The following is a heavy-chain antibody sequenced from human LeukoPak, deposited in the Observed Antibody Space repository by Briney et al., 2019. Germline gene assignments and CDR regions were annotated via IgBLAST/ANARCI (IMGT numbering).Heavy chain of an antibody. CDR3: ARTAARRFDY. CDR2: INPTGGST. D-gene: IGHD6-6*01. CDR1: GYTFPSYF. V-gene: IGHV1-46*01. J-gene: IGHJ4*02. Sequence: ASVKVSCKASGYTFPSYFIHWVRQAPGQGLEWMGIINPTGGSTTYAQKFQGRVTMTRDTSTSTVYMKLSSLRSDDTAVYYCARTAARRFDYWGQGTLVTVSS.